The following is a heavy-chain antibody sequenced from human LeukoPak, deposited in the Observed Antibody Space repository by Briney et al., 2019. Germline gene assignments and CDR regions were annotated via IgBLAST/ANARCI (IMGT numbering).Heavy chain of an antibody. D-gene: IGHD6-6*01. CDR3: ARVYSSSGEYYYYYYYMDV. Sequence: PSETLSLTCTVSGGSISSYYWSWIRQPAGKGLEWIGRIYTSGSTNYNPSLKSRVTMSVDTPKNQFSLKLSSVTAADTAVYYCARVYSSSGEYYYYYYYMDVWGKGTTVTVSS. CDR1: GGSISSYY. V-gene: IGHV4-4*07. CDR2: IYTSGST. J-gene: IGHJ6*03.